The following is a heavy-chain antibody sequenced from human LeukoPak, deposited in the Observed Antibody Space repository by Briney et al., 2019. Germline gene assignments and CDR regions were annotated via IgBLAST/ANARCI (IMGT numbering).Heavy chain of an antibody. J-gene: IGHJ4*02. CDR1: GFTFNSYA. CDR3: ATHQATGAHSKFDY. Sequence: GGSLRVSCAASGFTFNSYAMSWVRQAPGKGLEWVSAISGSGGSTYYADSVKGRFTISRDNSKSTLYLQMNSLRADDTALYHCATHQATGAHSKFDYWGQGTLVTVSS. V-gene: IGHV3-23*01. D-gene: IGHD7-27*01. CDR2: ISGSGGST.